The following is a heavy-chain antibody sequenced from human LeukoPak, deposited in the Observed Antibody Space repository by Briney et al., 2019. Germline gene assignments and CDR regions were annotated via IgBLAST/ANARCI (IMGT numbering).Heavy chain of an antibody. V-gene: IGHV3-23*01. CDR3: AKGRKSYYYGMDV. Sequence: LPGGSLRLSCAASGFTFSSYAMSWVRQAPGKGLEWVSAISGSGGSTYYADSVKGRFTIPRDNSKNTLYLQMNSLRAEGTAVYYCAKGRKSYYYGMDVWGQGTTVTVSS. CDR1: GFTFSSYA. CDR2: ISGSGGST. J-gene: IGHJ6*02.